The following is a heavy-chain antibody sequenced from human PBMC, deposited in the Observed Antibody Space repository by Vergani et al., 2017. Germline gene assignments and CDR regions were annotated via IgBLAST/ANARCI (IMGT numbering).Heavy chain of an antibody. V-gene: IGHV4-4*07. CDR3: ARDDKVIGGGNNWFDP. J-gene: IGHJ5*02. CDR1: GSSLSAYF. CDR2: ISVGGDT. D-gene: IGHD3-16*01. Sequence: QVQLQQWGAGLVKPSETLSLTCSVSGSSLSAYFWTWIRQPAGKGLEWIGRISVGGDTNHNPSLKSRVIMSVDTSKNQFFLRLSSVTAADTAVYYCARDDKVIGGGNNWFDPWGQGTLVIVSS.